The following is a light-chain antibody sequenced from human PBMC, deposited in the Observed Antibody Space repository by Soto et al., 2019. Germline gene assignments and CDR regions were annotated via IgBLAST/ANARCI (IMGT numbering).Light chain of an antibody. Sequence: EIVLTQPPATLSLSPGERATLTCRASQSVSSYLAWYQQKPGQAPRLLIYDASNRATGIPARFSGSGSGTDFTLTISSLEPEDFAVYYCLQRSNWPPTFGQGTRLEIK. V-gene: IGKV3-11*01. CDR2: DAS. CDR3: LQRSNWPPT. J-gene: IGKJ5*01. CDR1: QSVSSY.